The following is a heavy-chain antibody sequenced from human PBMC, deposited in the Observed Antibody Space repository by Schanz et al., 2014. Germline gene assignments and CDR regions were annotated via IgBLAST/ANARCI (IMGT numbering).Heavy chain of an antibody. Sequence: QVQLVQSGGEMKKPGASVKVSCKASGYTFTDYGITWVRQAPGQGLEWVGWISPYTGNTHYFDKMEGRVTMTTDTSTSTAYMELRSLRSDDTAHYYCVRVPSRDVSFDLWGRGTLVTVSS. CDR1: GYTFTDYG. V-gene: IGHV1-18*01. CDR2: ISPYTGNT. J-gene: IGHJ2*01. D-gene: IGHD3-16*01. CDR3: VRVPSRDVSFDL.